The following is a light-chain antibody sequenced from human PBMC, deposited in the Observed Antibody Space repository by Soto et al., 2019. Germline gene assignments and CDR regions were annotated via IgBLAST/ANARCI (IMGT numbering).Light chain of an antibody. CDR3: SSYKSSSTL. J-gene: IGLJ2*01. CDR2: DVS. Sequence: QSALTQPASASGSPGQSITISCTGTSSDVGGYNYVSWYQQHPGKAPKLMIYDVSNRPSGVSNRFSGSKSGNTASLTISGLQAEDEADYYCSSYKSSSTLFGGGTKLTVL. V-gene: IGLV2-14*01. CDR1: SSDVGGYNY.